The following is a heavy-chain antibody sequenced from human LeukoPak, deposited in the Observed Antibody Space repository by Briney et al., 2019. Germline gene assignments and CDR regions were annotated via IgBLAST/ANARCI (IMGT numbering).Heavy chain of an antibody. J-gene: IGHJ4*02. CDR3: ATEYTIVGATTFDY. Sequence: GASVKVSCKVSGYTLTELSMHWVRQAPGKGLEWMGGFDPEDGETIYAQKFQGRVTMTEDTSTDTAYMELSSLRSEDMAVYYCATEYTIVGATTFDYWGQGTLVTVSS. CDR1: GYTLTELS. D-gene: IGHD1-26*01. V-gene: IGHV1-24*01. CDR2: FDPEDGET.